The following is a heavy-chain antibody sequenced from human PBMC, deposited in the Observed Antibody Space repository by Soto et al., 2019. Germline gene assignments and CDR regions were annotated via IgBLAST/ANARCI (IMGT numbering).Heavy chain of an antibody. CDR1: GFTFSSYA. CDR3: ANNAIVRGAYPAYYSGMDV. V-gene: IGHV3-23*01. D-gene: IGHD3-10*01. CDR2: ISGSGGTT. Sequence: EVQLLESGGGLVQPGGSLRLSCAASGFTFSSYAMTWVRQAPGKGLEWVSVISGSGGTTYYADSVKGRFTISRDNSQNPLYLQLNSLRAEDTAVYYCANNAIVRGAYPAYYSGMDVWGQGTTVTASS. J-gene: IGHJ6*02.